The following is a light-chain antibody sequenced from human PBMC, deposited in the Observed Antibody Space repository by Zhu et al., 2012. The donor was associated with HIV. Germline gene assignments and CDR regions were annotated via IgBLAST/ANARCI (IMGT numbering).Light chain of an antibody. J-gene: IGKJ5*01. Sequence: EVVMTQSPAILSVSPGERVTLSCRASQSVSSNLAWYQQKPGQAPRLVIHGASTRATGIPARFSGSGSGTEFTLTISGMQSEDFAVYYCQQYNKWPPITFGQGTRLEIK. CDR2: GAS. CDR3: QQYNKWPPIT. CDR1: QSVSSN. V-gene: IGKV3-15*01.